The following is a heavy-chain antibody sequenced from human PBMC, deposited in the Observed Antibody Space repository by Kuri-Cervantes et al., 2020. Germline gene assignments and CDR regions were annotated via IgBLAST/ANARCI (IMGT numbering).Heavy chain of an antibody. J-gene: IGHJ4*02. Sequence: GGSLRLSCAASGFTFDDYAMHWVRQAPGKGLEWVSGISWNSGSIGYADSVKGRFTISRDNAKNSLYLQMNSLRAEDTAVYYCAREWRGGDYWGQGTLVTVSS. V-gene: IGHV3-9*01. CDR3: AREWRGGDY. CDR1: GFTFDDYA. D-gene: IGHD3-10*01. CDR2: ISWNSGSI.